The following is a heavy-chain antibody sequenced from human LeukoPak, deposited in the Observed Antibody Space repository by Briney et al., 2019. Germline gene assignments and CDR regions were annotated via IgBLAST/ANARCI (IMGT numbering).Heavy chain of an antibody. J-gene: IGHJ6*02. CDR3: ASNYYYYYGMDV. CDR1: GYTLTELS. Sequence: GASVKVSCKVSGYTLTELSMHWVRQAPGKGLEWMGGFDPEDGETIYAQKFQGRVTTTEDTSTGTAYMELSSLRSEDTAVYYCASNYYYYYGMDVWGQGTTVTVSS. CDR2: FDPEDGET. V-gene: IGHV1-24*01.